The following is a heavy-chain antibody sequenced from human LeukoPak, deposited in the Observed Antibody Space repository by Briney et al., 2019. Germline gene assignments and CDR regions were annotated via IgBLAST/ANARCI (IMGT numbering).Heavy chain of an antibody. CDR3: AREIPCSSSSCLDY. V-gene: IGHV1-2*02. Sequence: ASVKVSCKASGYTFTNYYIHWVRQAPGQGLEWMGWINPHSGGTNFAQKFQGGVTMTRDTSITTAHMELSRLTSDDTAMYYCAREIPCSSSSCLDYWGQGTLVTVSS. J-gene: IGHJ4*02. CDR1: GYTFTNYY. D-gene: IGHD2-2*01. CDR2: INPHSGGT.